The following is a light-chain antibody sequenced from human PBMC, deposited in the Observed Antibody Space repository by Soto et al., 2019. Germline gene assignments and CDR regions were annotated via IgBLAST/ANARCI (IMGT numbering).Light chain of an antibody. CDR1: QSVSSSY. CDR3: QQYGSSPTWT. CDR2: GAF. V-gene: IGKV3-20*01. Sequence: EVVLTQSPATLSLSPGERATLSCGASQSVSSSYLAWYQQKPGQAPRLLIYGAFNRATGIPDRFSGSGSGTDFTLTISRLEPEDSAVYYCQQYGSSPTWTFGQGTKVDIK. J-gene: IGKJ1*01.